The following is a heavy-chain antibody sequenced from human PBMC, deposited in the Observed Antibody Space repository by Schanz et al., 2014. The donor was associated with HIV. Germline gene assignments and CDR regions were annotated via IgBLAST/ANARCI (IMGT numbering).Heavy chain of an antibody. CDR2: IKQAGSEK. J-gene: IGHJ4*02. D-gene: IGHD2-2*01. V-gene: IGHV3-7*01. Sequence: EVQLLESGGDLAQPGDSLRLSCVASGFVFRDFAMAWVRQAPGKGLEWVSHIKQAGSEKYYVASVRGRFIVSRDNAQNSLYLQMNNLRVEDTATYYCARGLYQAFDFWGQGTLVTVSS. CDR3: ARGLYQAFDF. CDR1: GFVFRDFA.